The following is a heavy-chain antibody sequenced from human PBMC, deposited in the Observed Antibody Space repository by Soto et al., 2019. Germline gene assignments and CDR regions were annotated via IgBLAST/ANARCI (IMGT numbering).Heavy chain of an antibody. J-gene: IGHJ6*02. CDR3: ARLNGYCVSTNCHSYYGMDV. CDR1: GGSVSSNSYS. D-gene: IGHD2-2*03. Sequence: PSETMSLTCTVSGGSVSSNSYSWGWIRQSPGKGLEWIGTIYSSENTYYNPSLLSRVTISVDTSKNEFSLRLSSVTAADTAVYYCARLNGYCVSTNCHSYYGMDVWGQGTTVTVSS. CDR2: IYSSENT. V-gene: IGHV4-39*01.